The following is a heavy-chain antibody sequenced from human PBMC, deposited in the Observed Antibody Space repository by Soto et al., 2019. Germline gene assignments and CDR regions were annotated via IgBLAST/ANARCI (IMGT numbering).Heavy chain of an antibody. V-gene: IGHV3-15*07. CDR3: TANADFDY. CDR2: IKKRSDGGTI. Sequence: GGSLRLSCAASGCSFYDAWMNWVRQAPGKGLEWVGRIKKRSDGGTIDYAAPVKGRFTISRDDSKDTLFLQMNSLKTEDTAVYYCTANADFDYWGQGTVVTVSS. CDR1: GCSFYDAW. J-gene: IGHJ4*02.